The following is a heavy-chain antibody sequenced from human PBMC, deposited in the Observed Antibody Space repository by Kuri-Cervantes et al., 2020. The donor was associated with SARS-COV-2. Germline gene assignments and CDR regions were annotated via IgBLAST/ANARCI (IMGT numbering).Heavy chain of an antibody. CDR3: VKGGGGVIVVPSPFASVFDS. Sequence: GESLKISCAASGFSFSASAINWVRQRPGQGLEWVSAVSGSGGNRDYADSVKGRFTISRDNSRTRVYLQMSSLKVDDTAVYFCVKGGGGVIVVPSPFASVFDSRGQGTQVTVSS. V-gene: IGHV3-23*01. D-gene: IGHD3-3*01. J-gene: IGHJ5*01. CDR1: GFSFSASA. CDR2: VSGSGGNR.